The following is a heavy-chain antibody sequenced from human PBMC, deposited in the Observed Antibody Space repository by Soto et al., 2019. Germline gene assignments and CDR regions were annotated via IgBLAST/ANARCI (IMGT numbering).Heavy chain of an antibody. Sequence: ASVKVSCKSSGYPFNTYYLHWVRQAPGQGLEWMGMIHPSGGGSTYAQKFLGRVTMTMDSSTSTVFMELTSLRSADTAVYCCARGGHIAVVTDSFDSWGQGALVTVAS. J-gene: IGHJ4*02. V-gene: IGHV1-46*02. CDR3: ARGGHIAVVTDSFDS. D-gene: IGHD2-21*02. CDR2: IHPSGGGS. CDR1: GYPFNTYY.